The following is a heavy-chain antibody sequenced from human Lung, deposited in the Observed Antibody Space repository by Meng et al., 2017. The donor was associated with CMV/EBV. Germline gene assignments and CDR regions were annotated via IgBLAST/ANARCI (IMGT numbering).Heavy chain of an antibody. CDR3: ARDFGSSWYPNWFDP. V-gene: IGHV4-4*07. Sequence: QVQLQESGPGLVKPSETLSLTCTVSGDSITSYYWSWIRQPAGKGLEWIGRISASGNTRYNPSLKGRVTMSVDTSKNQFSLKLSSVTAADTAVYYCARDFGSSWYPNWFDPWGQGTLVTVSS. D-gene: IGHD6-13*01. CDR2: ISASGNT. CDR1: GDSITSYY. J-gene: IGHJ5*02.